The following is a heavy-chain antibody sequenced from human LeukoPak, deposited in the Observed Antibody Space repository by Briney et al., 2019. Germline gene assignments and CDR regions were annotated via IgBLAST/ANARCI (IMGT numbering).Heavy chain of an antibody. Sequence: PGGSLRLSCATSGFTFSTYAMSWVRQTPGKGLEWVSAISGSGGSTYYADSVKGRFTISRDNSRNTLYLQTNSLRAEDTAVYYCAKGPSSTSCRYLEDRGQGTLVTVSS. CDR1: GFTFSTYA. CDR2: ISGSGGST. V-gene: IGHV3-23*01. J-gene: IGHJ4*02. CDR3: AKGPSSTSCRYLED. D-gene: IGHD2-2*01.